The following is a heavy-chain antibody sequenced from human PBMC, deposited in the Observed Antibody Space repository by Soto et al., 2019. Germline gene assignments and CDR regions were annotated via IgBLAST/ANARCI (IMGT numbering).Heavy chain of an antibody. CDR3: ARSRRHVDTAMARPGYYYGMDV. J-gene: IGHJ6*02. CDR2: IIPIFGTA. Sequence: QVQLVQSGAEVKKPGSSVKVSCKASGGTFSSYAISWVRQAPGQGLEWMGGIIPIFGTANYAQKFQGRVTITADESTSTADMELSSLRSEDTAVYYCARSRRHVDTAMARPGYYYGMDVWGQGTTVTVSS. CDR1: GGTFSSYA. V-gene: IGHV1-69*01. D-gene: IGHD5-18*01.